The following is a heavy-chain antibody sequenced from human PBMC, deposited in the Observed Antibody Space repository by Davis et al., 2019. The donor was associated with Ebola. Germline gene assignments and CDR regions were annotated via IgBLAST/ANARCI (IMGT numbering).Heavy chain of an antibody. CDR2: INPITGGT. J-gene: IGHJ3*02. CDR1: GYRLTSYY. CDR3: AREGGRYYDSSGYVFDI. D-gene: IGHD3-22*01. Sequence: ASVPVSCKASGYRLTSYYMHWVRQAPGQGLEWMGIINPITGGTSYAQNFQVRVNMTRDTSTSTVYMEVSSLRSEDTAVYYCAREGGRYYDSSGYVFDIWGQGTMVKVSS. V-gene: IGHV1-46*01.